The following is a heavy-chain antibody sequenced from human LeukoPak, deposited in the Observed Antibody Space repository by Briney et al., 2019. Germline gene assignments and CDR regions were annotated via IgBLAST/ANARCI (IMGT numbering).Heavy chain of an antibody. Sequence: TPAGSLRLSCSASGFSFSDYDMNWVGQGPGKGLEGVSAISGRSSHVYYEESVKGRFTISRDNAKNSLYLQLDSLGVEDTAVYYCGRAFPPLRTSSAGDLWGQGTLVTVSS. CDR2: ISGRSSHV. CDR3: GRAFPPLRTSSAGDL. V-gene: IGHV3-21*01. CDR1: GFSFSDYD. J-gene: IGHJ1*01. D-gene: IGHD3-16*01.